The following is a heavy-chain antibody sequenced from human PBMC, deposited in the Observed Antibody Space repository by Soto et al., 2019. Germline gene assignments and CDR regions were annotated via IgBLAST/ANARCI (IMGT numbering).Heavy chain of an antibody. CDR3: ERGLQGSPRPPYYYDSSGYYLDY. CDR1: GFTFSSYE. D-gene: IGHD3-22*01. Sequence: GGSLRLSCAASGFTFSSYEMNWVRQAPGKGLEWVSYISSSGSTIYYADSVKGRFTISRDNAKNSLYLQMNSLRAEDTAVYYCERGLQGSPRPPYYYDSSGYYLDYWGQGTLVTVSS. V-gene: IGHV3-48*03. J-gene: IGHJ4*02. CDR2: ISSSGSTI.